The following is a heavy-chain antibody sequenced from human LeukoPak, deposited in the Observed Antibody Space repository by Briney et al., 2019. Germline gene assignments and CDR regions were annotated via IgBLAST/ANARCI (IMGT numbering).Heavy chain of an antibody. V-gene: IGHV4-39*07. CDR2: IYYSGST. D-gene: IGHD1-26*01. Sequence: PSETLSLTCTVSGGSISSSSYYWGWIRQPPGKGLEWIGSIYYSGSTYYNPSLKSRVTISVDTSKNQFSLKLSSVTAADTAVYYCATELGKGLRGAFDYWGQGTLVTVSS. J-gene: IGHJ4*02. CDR1: GGSISSSSYY. CDR3: ATELGKGLRGAFDY.